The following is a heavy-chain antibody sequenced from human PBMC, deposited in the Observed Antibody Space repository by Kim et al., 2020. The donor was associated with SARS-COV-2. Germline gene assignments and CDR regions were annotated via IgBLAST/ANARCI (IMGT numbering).Heavy chain of an antibody. CDR3: ARVHSYAKVVGMDV. V-gene: IGHV3-74*01. Sequence: GGSLRLSCAASGFTFSSSWMHWVRQAQGKGRVWVSRINSDGSSTSYADSVKGRFTISRDNAKNTLYLQMNSLRAEDTAVYYCARVHSYAKVVGMDVWGQGTTVTVSS. D-gene: IGHD5-18*01. CDR2: INSDGSST. J-gene: IGHJ6*02. CDR1: GFTFSSSW.